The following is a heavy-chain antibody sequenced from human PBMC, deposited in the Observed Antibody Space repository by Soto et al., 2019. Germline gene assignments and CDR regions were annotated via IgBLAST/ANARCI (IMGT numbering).Heavy chain of an antibody. CDR3: TKSPGPQLDNNWFDP. D-gene: IGHD6-13*01. Sequence: EVQLVESGGGLVQPGRSLRLSCAASGITFDDYAMHWVRQAPGKGLEWVSGISWNSGGIAYVDSVKGRFTISRDNAKKSRHLEMNSLRSDDTALYYCTKSPGPQLDNNWFDPWGQGTLVTVSS. CDR2: ISWNSGGI. J-gene: IGHJ5*02. V-gene: IGHV3-9*01. CDR1: GITFDDYA.